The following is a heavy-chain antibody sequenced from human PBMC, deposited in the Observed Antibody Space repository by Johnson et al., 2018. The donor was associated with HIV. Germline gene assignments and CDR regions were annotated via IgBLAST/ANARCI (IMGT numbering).Heavy chain of an antibody. D-gene: IGHD2-21*01. CDR2: IKSKTDGGTT. V-gene: IGHV3-15*01. J-gene: IGHJ3*02. CDR1: GFTFSNAW. Sequence: VQLVESGGGLVKPGGSLRLSCAASGFTFSNAWMSWVRQAPGKGLEWVGRIKSKTDGGTTDYAAPVKGRFTIPRDDSKNTLYLQMNSLKTGDTAVYYCTTDKASSGGDCYSSDAFDIWGQGTMVTVSS. CDR3: TTDKASSGGDCYSSDAFDI.